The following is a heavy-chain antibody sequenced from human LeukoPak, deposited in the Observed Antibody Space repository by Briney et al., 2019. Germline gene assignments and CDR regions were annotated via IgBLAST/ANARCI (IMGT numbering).Heavy chain of an antibody. V-gene: IGHV4-59*08. CDR1: GGSTSSYY. Sequence: PSETLSLTCTVSGGSTSSYYWSWIRQPPGKGLEWIGYIYYSGSTNYNPSLKSRVTISVDTSKNQFSLKLSSVTAADTAVYYCASSGSYSMDAFDIWGQGTMVTVSS. J-gene: IGHJ3*02. CDR3: ASSGSYSMDAFDI. CDR2: IYYSGST. D-gene: IGHD1-26*01.